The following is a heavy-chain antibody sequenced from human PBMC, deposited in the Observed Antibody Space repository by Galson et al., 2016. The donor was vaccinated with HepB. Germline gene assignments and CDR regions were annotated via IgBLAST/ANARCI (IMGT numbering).Heavy chain of an antibody. CDR3: ARDSSWRGRFDY. D-gene: IGHD3-10*01. CDR1: GGSISNDRYY. V-gene: IGHV4-31*03. Sequence: TLSLTCTVSGGSISNDRYYWTWIRQHPGKGLEWLGYIYFIGSTFYNPSLKSRLSISVDTSKNQFSLKLTSVTAADTAVYFCARDSSWRGRFDYWGPGTLITVSS. J-gene: IGHJ4*02. CDR2: IYFIGST.